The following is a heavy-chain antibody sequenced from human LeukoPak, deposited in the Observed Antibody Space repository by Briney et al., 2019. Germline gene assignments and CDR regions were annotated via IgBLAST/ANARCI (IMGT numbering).Heavy chain of an antibody. D-gene: IGHD6-13*01. CDR2: IYYSGST. CDR1: GGSISSYY. Sequence: SETLSLTCTVSGGSISSYYWSWIRQPPGKGLEWIGYIYYSGSTNYNPSLKSRVTISVDTSKNQFSLKLSSVTAADTAVYYCARFHSSSWGRFDYWGQGTLVTVSS. J-gene: IGHJ4*02. V-gene: IGHV4-59*01. CDR3: ARFHSSSWGRFDY.